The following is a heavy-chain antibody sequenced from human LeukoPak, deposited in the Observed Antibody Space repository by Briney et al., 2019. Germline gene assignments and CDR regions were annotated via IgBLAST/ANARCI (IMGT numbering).Heavy chain of an antibody. CDR1: GFIFSDYG. V-gene: IGHV3-33*01. J-gene: IGHJ4*02. CDR2: IWNNGNNR. CDR3: ARGDDSGYYDYFDY. Sequence: PGGSLRLSCAASGFIFSDYGMHWVRQAPGKGLEWVAVIWNNGNNRYADSVRGRFTISRDFSKNTVFLHMNSLRAEDTAMYYCARGDDSGYYDYFDYWGQGALVTVSS. D-gene: IGHD3-22*01.